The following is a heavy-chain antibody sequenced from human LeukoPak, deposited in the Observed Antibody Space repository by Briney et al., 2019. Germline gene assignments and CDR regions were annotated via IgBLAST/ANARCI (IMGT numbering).Heavy chain of an antibody. V-gene: IGHV3-48*01. CDR3: AGGESEYSSSGDFAY. Sequence: PGGSLRLSCAASGFTFSTHSMNWVRQAPGRGLEWVSYISSSSTTIYYADSVRGRFTISRDNARDSLYLQLNSLRAEDTAVYYCAGGESEYSSSGDFAYWGQGTLVTVSS. J-gene: IGHJ4*02. CDR1: GFTFSTHS. CDR2: ISSSSTTI. D-gene: IGHD6-6*01.